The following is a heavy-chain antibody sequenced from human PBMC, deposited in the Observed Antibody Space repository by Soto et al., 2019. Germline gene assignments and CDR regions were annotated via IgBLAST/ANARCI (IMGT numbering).Heavy chain of an antibody. CDR1: GFTFSSYA. CDR2: ISYDGRNK. J-gene: IGHJ4*02. D-gene: IGHD1-7*01. CDR3: ARDPESNWYYLASFDY. V-gene: IGHV3-30-3*01. Sequence: GGSLRLSCAASGFTFSSYAMHWVRQAPGKGLEWVAVISYDGRNKYYADSVKGRFTIYRDNSKNTLYLQMNSLRAEDTAVYYCARDPESNWYYLASFDYWGQGTLVTVSS.